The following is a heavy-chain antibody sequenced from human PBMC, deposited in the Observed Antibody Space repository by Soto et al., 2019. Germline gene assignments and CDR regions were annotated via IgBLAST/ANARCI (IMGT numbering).Heavy chain of an antibody. V-gene: IGHV3-30-3*01. Sequence: QVQLVESGGGVVQPGRSLRLSCAASGFTFSSYAMHWVRQAPGKGLEWVAVISYDGSNKYYADSVKGRFTISRDNSKNTLYLQMNSLRAEDTAVYYCARDWTVRPSRYRYYYYGMDVWGQGTTVTVSS. CDR1: GFTFSSYA. D-gene: IGHD3-16*02. J-gene: IGHJ6*02. CDR3: ARDWTVRPSRYRYYYYGMDV. CDR2: ISYDGSNK.